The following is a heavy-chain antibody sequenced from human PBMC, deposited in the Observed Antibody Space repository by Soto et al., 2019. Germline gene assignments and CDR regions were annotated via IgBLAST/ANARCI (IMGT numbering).Heavy chain of an antibody. Sequence: ASVKVSCKASGYTFTSYAMHWVRQAPGQRLEWMGWINAGNGNTKYSQKFQGRVTITRDTSASTAYMELSSLRSEDTAVYYCAREQVTGDITARFTRAFDIWGQGTMVTVSS. CDR3: AREQVTGDITARFTRAFDI. D-gene: IGHD2-21*02. J-gene: IGHJ3*02. V-gene: IGHV1-3*01. CDR1: GYTFTSYA. CDR2: INAGNGNT.